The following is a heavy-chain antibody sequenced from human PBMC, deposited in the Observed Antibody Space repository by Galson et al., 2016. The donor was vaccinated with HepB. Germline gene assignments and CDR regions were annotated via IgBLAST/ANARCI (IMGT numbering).Heavy chain of an antibody. CDR1: GGSISTTTW. V-gene: IGHV4-4*02. D-gene: IGHD2-2*01. J-gene: IGHJ4*02. CDR3: VRGVSLVVPAAFDF. Sequence: SETLSLTCTVSGGSISTTTWWSWVRQAPGKGLEWIGEIYHRGSTKYNPSLKGRVFISMDKSKNQFSLNLTSVTAADTAFYSCVRGVSLVVPAAFDFWGQGALVVVSS. CDR2: IYHRGST.